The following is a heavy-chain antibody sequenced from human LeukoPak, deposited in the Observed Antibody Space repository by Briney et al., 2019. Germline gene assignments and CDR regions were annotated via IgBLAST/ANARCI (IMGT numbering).Heavy chain of an antibody. CDR2: IYYSGNT. D-gene: IGHD6-13*01. J-gene: IGHJ4*02. CDR1: GGSISSYY. Sequence: SGTLSLTCTVSGGSISSYYWSWIRQPPGKGLEWIGYIYYSGNTDYNPSLKSRVTISVDTSKNQFSLRLSSLTAADTAVYYCARTAAAGTDDYWGQGTLVTVSS. CDR3: ARTAAAGTDDY. V-gene: IGHV4-59*01.